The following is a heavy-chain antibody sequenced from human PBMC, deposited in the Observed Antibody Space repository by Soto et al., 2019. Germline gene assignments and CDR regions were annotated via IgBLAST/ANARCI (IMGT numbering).Heavy chain of an antibody. V-gene: IGHV3-7*01. D-gene: IGHD5-18*01. CDR1: GFTFSSYW. Sequence: PGGSLRLSCAASGFTFSSYWMSWVRQAPGKGLEWVANIKQDGSEKYYVDSVKGRFTISRDNAKNSLYLQMNSLRAEDTAVYYCARGGGNSYGHYYYYGMDVWGQGTTVTVSS. CDR2: IKQDGSEK. J-gene: IGHJ6*02. CDR3: ARGGGNSYGHYYYYGMDV.